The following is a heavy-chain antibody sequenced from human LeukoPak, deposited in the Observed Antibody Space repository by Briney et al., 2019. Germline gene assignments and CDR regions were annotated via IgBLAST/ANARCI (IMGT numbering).Heavy chain of an antibody. Sequence: ASVKVSCKASGYTFTSYGISWVRQAPGQGLEWMGWISAYNGNTNYAQKLQGRVTMTRDASISTAYMELSRLRSDDTAVYYCARDRPGYSSGWYSNNFNYWGQGTLVTVSS. D-gene: IGHD6-19*01. J-gene: IGHJ4*02. CDR3: ARDRPGYSSGWYSNNFNY. CDR2: ISAYNGNT. V-gene: IGHV1-18*01. CDR1: GYTFTSYG.